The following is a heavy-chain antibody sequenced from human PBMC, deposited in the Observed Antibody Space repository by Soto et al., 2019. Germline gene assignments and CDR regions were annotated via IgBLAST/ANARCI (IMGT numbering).Heavy chain of an antibody. J-gene: IGHJ4*02. D-gene: IGHD6-19*01. V-gene: IGHV3-30*18. CDR3: AKGGGAENGWFLDH. CDR1: GFTFSRYG. CDR2: ISYDGGEK. Sequence: RLSCAVSGFTFSRYGMLWVRQAPGKGLEWLAVISYDGGEKNYLDAVKGRFTISRDNSKNTLYLQMNSLRPDDTALYYCAKGGGAENGWFLDHWGQGTPVTVSS.